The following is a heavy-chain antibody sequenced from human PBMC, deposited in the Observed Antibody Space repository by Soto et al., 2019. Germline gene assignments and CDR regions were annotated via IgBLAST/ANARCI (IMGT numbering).Heavy chain of an antibody. CDR2: MTGSGSSS. CDR3: AKMGFRSATGTYDYTIDV. J-gene: IGHJ6*02. D-gene: IGHD5-12*01. CDR1: GFTFSTYA. Sequence: GGSLRLSCAASGFTFSTYAMSWVRQAPGKGPERVSVMTGSGSSSYYADSVKGRFTISGDNSKKTLYLQMRSLRDEDTAVYYCAKMGFRSATGTYDYTIDVWGQGTPVTVYS. V-gene: IGHV3-23*01.